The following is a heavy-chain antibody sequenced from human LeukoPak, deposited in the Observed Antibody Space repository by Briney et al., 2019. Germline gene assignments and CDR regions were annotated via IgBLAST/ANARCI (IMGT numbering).Heavy chain of an antibody. V-gene: IGHV3-21*01. Sequence: GGSLRLSCAASGFTFSSYSMNWVRQAPGKGLEWVSSISSSSSYTYYADSVKGRFTISRDNAKNSLYLQMNSLRAEDTAVYYCARFRHIDGMDVWGQGTTVTVSS. D-gene: IGHD2-21*01. CDR2: ISSSSSYT. CDR1: GFTFSSYS. J-gene: IGHJ6*02. CDR3: ARFRHIDGMDV.